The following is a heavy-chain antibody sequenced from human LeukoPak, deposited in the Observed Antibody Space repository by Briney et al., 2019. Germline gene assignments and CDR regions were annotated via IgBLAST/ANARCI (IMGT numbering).Heavy chain of an antibody. CDR2: ISWSSGSL. D-gene: IGHD3-22*01. J-gene: IGHJ4*02. CDR1: GFTFDDYA. CDR3: AKGGGSYHHSSGWEFIY. V-gene: IGHV3-9*01. Sequence: PGRSLRLSCAASGFTFDDYAMHWVRQAPGKGLEWVSGISWSSGSLGYADSVKGRFTISRDNAKNSLFLQMNSLRPEDTALYYCAKGGGSYHHSSGWEFIYWGQGTLVTVSS.